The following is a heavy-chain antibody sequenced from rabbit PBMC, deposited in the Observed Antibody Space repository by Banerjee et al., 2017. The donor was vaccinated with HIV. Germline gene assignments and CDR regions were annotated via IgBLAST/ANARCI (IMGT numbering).Heavy chain of an antibody. Sequence: QSLEESGGDLVKPGASLTLNCTASGFSFSSSYHMCWVRQAPGKGLELIACIFAGSSSNTYYSSWAKGRFTNSKTSSTTVTLQMTSLTAADTATYFCSRDLAGVIGWHFNLWGPGTLVTVS. CDR2: IFAGSSSNT. V-gene: IGHV1S40*01. CDR3: SRDLAGVIGWHFNL. J-gene: IGHJ4*01. D-gene: IGHD4-1*01. CDR1: GFSFSSSYH.